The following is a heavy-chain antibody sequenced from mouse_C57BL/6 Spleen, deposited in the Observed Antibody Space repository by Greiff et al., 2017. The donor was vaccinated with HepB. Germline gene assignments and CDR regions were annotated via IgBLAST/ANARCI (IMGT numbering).Heavy chain of an antibody. J-gene: IGHJ1*03. CDR2: IDPSDSYT. Sequence: VQLQQPGAELVMPGASVKLSCKASGYTFTSYWMHWVKQRPGQGLEWIGEIDPSDSYTNYNQKFKGKSTLTVDKSSSTAYMQLSSLTSEDSAVYYCARGGNYYGPYWYFDVWGTGTTVTVSS. D-gene: IGHD1-1*01. CDR3: ARGGNYYGPYWYFDV. CDR1: GYTFTSYW. V-gene: IGHV1-69*01.